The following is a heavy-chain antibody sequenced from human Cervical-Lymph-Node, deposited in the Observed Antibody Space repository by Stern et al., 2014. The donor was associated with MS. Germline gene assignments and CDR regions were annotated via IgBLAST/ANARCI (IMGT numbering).Heavy chain of an antibody. CDR1: GGSISSYY. CDR3: ARAPYDFTNWYGMDV. D-gene: IGHD1-1*01. CDR2: IYFSGSP. Sequence: QLQLQESSPGLVKPSETLSLPCNVSGGSISSYYWSWIRQPPGKGLEWIGHIYFSGSPDYNPSLQGRVAMSADISKSQISLRLSSVTAADTAVYYCARAPYDFTNWYGMDVWGQGTTVTVSS. V-gene: IGHV4-59*01. J-gene: IGHJ6*02.